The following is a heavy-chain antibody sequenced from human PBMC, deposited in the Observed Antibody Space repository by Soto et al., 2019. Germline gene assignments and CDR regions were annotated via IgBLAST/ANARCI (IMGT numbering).Heavy chain of an antibody. D-gene: IGHD1-26*01. CDR2: IVVGSGNT. CDR3: ARGARSWLYYYYYYGMDV. Sequence: ASVKVSCKASGFTFTSSAVQWVRQARGQRLEWIGWIVVGSGNTNYAQKFQERVTITRDMSTSTAYMELSSLRSEDTAVYYCARGARSWLYYYYYYGMDVWGQGTTVTVSS. CDR1: GFTFTSSA. J-gene: IGHJ6*02. V-gene: IGHV1-58*01.